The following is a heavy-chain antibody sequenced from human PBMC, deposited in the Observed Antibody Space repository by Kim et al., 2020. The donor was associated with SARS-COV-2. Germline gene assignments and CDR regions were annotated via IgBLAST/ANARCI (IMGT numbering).Heavy chain of an antibody. CDR2: IQSKTDGGTP. Sequence: GGSLRLSCAASGFTFSDAWMSWVRQAPGKGLEWVGRIQSKTDGGTPDYAAPVKGRFSTSRDDSKNTLYLQMNSLKTEDTAVYYCSTDQGALCAWGQGTLVTVSA. J-gene: IGHJ4*02. CDR1: GFTFSDAW. CDR3: STDQGALCA. V-gene: IGHV3-15*01. D-gene: IGHD3-16*01.